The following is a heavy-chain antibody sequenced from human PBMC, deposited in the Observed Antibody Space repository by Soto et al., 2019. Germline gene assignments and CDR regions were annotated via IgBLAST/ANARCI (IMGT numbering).Heavy chain of an antibody. CDR1: GGSFSGYY. V-gene: IGHV4-34*01. Sequence: ETLSLTCAVYGGSFSGYYWSWIRQPPGKGLEWIGEINHSGSTNYNPPLKSRVTISVDTSKNQFSLKLSSVTAADTAVYYCARLGPGYCSGGSCYSSDYWGQGTLVTVSS. J-gene: IGHJ4*02. CDR2: INHSGST. D-gene: IGHD2-15*01. CDR3: ARLGPGYCSGGSCYSSDY.